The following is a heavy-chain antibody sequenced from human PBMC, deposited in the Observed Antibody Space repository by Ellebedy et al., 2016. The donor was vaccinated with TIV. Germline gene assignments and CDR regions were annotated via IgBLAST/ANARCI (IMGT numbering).Heavy chain of an antibody. Sequence: GGSLRLXXVASGFTFSNYDMHWVRQAPGKGLEWISYISSSGTSMYYAGSVQGRFTISRDNAKNSLYLQVNSLRAEDTALYYCASGGRGESLSYWGQGTLVTVSS. D-gene: IGHD2/OR15-2a*01. CDR1: GFTFSNYD. CDR3: ASGGRGESLSY. J-gene: IGHJ4*02. CDR2: ISSSGTSM. V-gene: IGHV3-48*01.